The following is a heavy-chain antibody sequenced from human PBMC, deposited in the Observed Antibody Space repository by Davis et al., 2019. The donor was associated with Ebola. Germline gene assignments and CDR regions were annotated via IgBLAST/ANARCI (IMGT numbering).Heavy chain of an antibody. Sequence: MPSETLSLTCTVSGGSISSYYWGWIRQPPGKGLEWIGSIYYSGSTYYNPSLKSRVTISVDTSKNQFSLKLSSVTAADTAVYYCASTITMIVQGWGQGTLVTVSS. CDR3: ASTITMIVQG. CDR1: GGSISSYY. CDR2: IYYSGST. D-gene: IGHD3-22*01. V-gene: IGHV4-39*01. J-gene: IGHJ4*02.